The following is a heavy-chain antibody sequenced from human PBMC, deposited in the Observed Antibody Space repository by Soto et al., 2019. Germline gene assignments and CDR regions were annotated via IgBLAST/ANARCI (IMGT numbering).Heavy chain of an antibody. Sequence: VASVKVSCKASGGTFSSYAISWVRQAPGQGLEWMGGIIPIFGTANYAQKFQGRVTITADESTSTAYMELSSLRSEDTAVYYCAREWGYYYDSSGYYLLGAFDIWGQGTMVTVSS. CDR1: GGTFSSYA. V-gene: IGHV1-69*13. CDR3: AREWGYYYDSSGYYLLGAFDI. J-gene: IGHJ3*02. D-gene: IGHD3-22*01. CDR2: IIPIFGTA.